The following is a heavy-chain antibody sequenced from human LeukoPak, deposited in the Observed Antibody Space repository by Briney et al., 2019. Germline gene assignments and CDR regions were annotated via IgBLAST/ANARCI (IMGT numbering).Heavy chain of an antibody. D-gene: IGHD6-19*01. V-gene: IGHV4-34*01. CDR2: INHSGNT. CDR1: GGSFSKFY. CDR3: ARIPEWVVQAYFDY. Sequence: PSETLSLTCAVYGGSFSKFYWSWIRQPPGKGLEWIGEINHSGNTNYNPSLESRVTISVDTSKKQFSLKLSSVTAADTAVYYCARIPEWVVQAYFDYWGQGTLVTVSS. J-gene: IGHJ4*02.